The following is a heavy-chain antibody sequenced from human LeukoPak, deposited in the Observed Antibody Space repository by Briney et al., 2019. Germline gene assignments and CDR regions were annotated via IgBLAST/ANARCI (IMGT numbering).Heavy chain of an antibody. J-gene: IGHJ4*02. CDR3: ARFPTSTDSGGGGY. D-gene: IGHD3-10*01. V-gene: IGHV3-74*01. Sequence: GGSLRLSCEASGFSFSSYWMQWVRQAPGKGLVWVSRINSDGSSTSYADSVKGRFTISRDNARNTLYLQMNSLRAEDTAVFYCARFPTSTDSGGGGYWGQGTLVTVSS. CDR2: INSDGSST. CDR1: GFSFSSYW.